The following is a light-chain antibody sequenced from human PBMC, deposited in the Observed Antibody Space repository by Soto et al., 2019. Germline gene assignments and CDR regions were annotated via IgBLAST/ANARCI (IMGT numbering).Light chain of an antibody. CDR1: SSDVGGYNY. V-gene: IGLV2-14*01. CDR3: SSFTSSTTPV. CDR2: DVS. J-gene: IGLJ2*01. Sequence: QSALTQPASVSGSPGQSITISCTGTSSDVGGYNYVSWYQQHPGKAPKLMIYDVSNRPSGVSNRFSGSKSGNTASLPISGLQAEDVANYYRSSFTSSTTPVFGGGTKLSVL.